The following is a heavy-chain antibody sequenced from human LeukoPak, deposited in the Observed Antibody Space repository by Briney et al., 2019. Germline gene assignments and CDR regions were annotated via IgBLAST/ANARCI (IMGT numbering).Heavy chain of an antibody. D-gene: IGHD3-22*01. V-gene: IGHV3-23*01. CDR3: AKVSLQYYYDSSGYRRGAYYYGMDV. CDR2: ISGNGAGT. Sequence: PGGSLRLSCTPSGFTFSSHAMSWVRQAPGKGLEWVSGISGNGAGTYYGDSVKGRFTISRDNSKNTLYLQMNSLRAEDTAVYYCAKVSLQYYYDSSGYRRGAYYYGMDVWGQGTTVTVSS. CDR1: GFTFSSHA. J-gene: IGHJ6*02.